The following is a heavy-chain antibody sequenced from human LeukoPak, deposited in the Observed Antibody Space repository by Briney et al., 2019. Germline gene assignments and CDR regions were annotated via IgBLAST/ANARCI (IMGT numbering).Heavy chain of an antibody. CDR2: IYHSGST. D-gene: IGHD3-10*01. V-gene: IGHV4-59*12. J-gene: IGHJ4*02. CDR1: GGSISSYY. Sequence: PSETLSLTCTVSGGSISSYYWSWIRQPAGKGLEWIGEIYHSGSTNYNPSLKSRVTISVDKSKNQFSLKLSSVTAADTAVYYCASLVRGVIYQDYWGQGTLVTVSS. CDR3: ASLVRGVIYQDY.